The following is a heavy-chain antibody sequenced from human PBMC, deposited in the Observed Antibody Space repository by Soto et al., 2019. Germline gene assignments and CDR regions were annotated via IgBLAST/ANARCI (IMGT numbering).Heavy chain of an antibody. CDR2: ISYDGSNK. D-gene: IGHD3-10*01. Sequence: QVQLVESGGGVVQPGRSLRLSCAASGFTFSSYAMHWVRQAPGKGLEWVAVISYDGSNKYYADSVKGRFTISRDNSKNTLYLQMNSLRAEDTAVYYCARDLYYGSGSDYYFDYWGQGTLVTVSS. CDR1: GFTFSSYA. CDR3: ARDLYYGSGSDYYFDY. V-gene: IGHV3-30-3*01. J-gene: IGHJ4*02.